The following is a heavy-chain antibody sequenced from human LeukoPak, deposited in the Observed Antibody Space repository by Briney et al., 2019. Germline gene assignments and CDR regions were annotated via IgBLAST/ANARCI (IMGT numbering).Heavy chain of an antibody. CDR1: GFTVSSNY. V-gene: IGHV3-53*01. J-gene: IGHJ3*02. Sequence: GGSLRLSCAASGFTVSSNYMGWVRQAPGKGREWVSVIYSGGSTYYADSVKGRFTISRDNSKNTLYLQMNSLRAEDTAVYYCAKDRISPTYYYDSPHAFDIWGQGTMVTVSS. CDR2: IYSGGST. CDR3: AKDRISPTYYYDSPHAFDI. D-gene: IGHD3-22*01.